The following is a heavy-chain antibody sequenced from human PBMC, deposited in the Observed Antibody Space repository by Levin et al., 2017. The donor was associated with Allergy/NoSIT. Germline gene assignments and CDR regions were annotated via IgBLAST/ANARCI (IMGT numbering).Heavy chain of an antibody. CDR1: GFSISSGYY. CDR3: ARDHRPGNFDH. V-gene: IGHV4-38-2*02. CDR2: IYRSGST. Sequence: SQTLSLTCSVSGFSISSGYYWGWIRQPPGKGLEWIGSIYRSGSTYYNASLKNRVTVSVDTSKNQFSLMLRSVTAADTAVYYCARDHRPGNFDHWGQGTLVTVSS. J-gene: IGHJ4*02.